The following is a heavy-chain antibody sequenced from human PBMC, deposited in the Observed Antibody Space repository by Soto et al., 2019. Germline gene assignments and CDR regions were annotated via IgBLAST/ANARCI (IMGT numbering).Heavy chain of an antibody. V-gene: IGHV1-18*01. J-gene: IGHJ3*02. CDR3: ARDGRPGYCSGGSCLDAFDI. CDR1: VYTFTSYG. Sequence: GASVKVSCKASVYTFTSYGISWVRQAPGQGLEWMGWISAHNGNTNYAQKLQGRVTMTTDTSTSTAYMELRSLRSDDTAVYYCARDGRPGYCSGGSCLDAFDIWGQGTMVTVSS. CDR2: ISAHNGNT. D-gene: IGHD2-15*01.